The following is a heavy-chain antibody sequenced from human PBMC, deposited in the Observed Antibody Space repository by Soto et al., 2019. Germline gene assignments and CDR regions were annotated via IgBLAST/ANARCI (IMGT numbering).Heavy chain of an antibody. Sequence: EVQVVESGGGLVKPGGSLRLSCAASGFAFSYYSMNWVRQAPGKGLEWVSSISSRSSYIQYADSVKGRFTISRDNVKNSLDLQMNSLRAEDTAVYYCARDTRSDSSGYYRTSWYFDLWGRGTLVTVSS. V-gene: IGHV3-21*01. CDR3: ARDTRSDSSGYYRTSWYFDL. CDR1: GFAFSYYS. D-gene: IGHD3-22*01. J-gene: IGHJ2*01. CDR2: ISSRSSYI.